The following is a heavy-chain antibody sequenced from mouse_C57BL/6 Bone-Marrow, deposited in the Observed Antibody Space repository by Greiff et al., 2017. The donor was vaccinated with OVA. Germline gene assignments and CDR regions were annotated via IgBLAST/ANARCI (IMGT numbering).Heavy chain of an antibody. CDR2: IDPETGGT. CDR3: TRAYYYGPYWYFDV. CDR1: GYTFTDYE. J-gene: IGHJ1*03. Sequence: VQLQQSGAELVRPGASVTLSCKASGYTFTDYEMHWVKQTPVHGLEWIGAIDPETGGTAYNQKFKGKAILTADKSSSTAYMELRSLTSEDSAVYYCTRAYYYGPYWYFDVWGTGTTVTVSS. V-gene: IGHV1-15*01. D-gene: IGHD1-1*01.